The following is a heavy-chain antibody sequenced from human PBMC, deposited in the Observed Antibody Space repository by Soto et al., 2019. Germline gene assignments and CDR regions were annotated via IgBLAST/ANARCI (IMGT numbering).Heavy chain of an antibody. D-gene: IGHD5-18*01. V-gene: IGHV3-23*01. J-gene: IGHJ6*02. CDR3: AKALTNTAMVSHYYYGMDV. CDR2: ISGSGGST. CDR1: GFTFSSYA. Sequence: GGSLRLSCAASGFTFSSYAMSWVRQAPGKGLEWVSAISGSGGSTYYADSVKGRFTISRDNSKNTLYLQMNSLRAEDTAVYYCAKALTNTAMVSHYYYGMDVWGQGTTVTVSS.